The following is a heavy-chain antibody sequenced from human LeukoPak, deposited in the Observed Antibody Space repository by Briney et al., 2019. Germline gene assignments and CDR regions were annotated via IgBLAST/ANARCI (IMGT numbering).Heavy chain of an antibody. CDR2: ISYDGSNK. CDR1: GFTFSSYA. Sequence: GALRLSCAASGFTFSSYAMHWVRQAPGKGLEWVAVISYDGSNKYYADSVKGRFTISRDNSKNALYLQMNSLRAEDTAVYYCAREYYDSSGPGYFDYWGQGTLVTGSS. V-gene: IGHV3-30-3*01. J-gene: IGHJ4*02. CDR3: AREYYDSSGPGYFDY. D-gene: IGHD3-22*01.